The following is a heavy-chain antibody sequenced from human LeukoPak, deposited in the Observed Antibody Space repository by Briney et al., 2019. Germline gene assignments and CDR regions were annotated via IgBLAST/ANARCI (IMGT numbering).Heavy chain of an antibody. CDR1: GGSISSYY. Sequence: SETLSLTCTVSGGSISSYYWSWIRQPPGKGLEGIGYIYYSGSTNYNPSLKSRVTISVDTSKNQFSLKLSSVTAADTAVYYCARASGLLWFGELFPPYYYYYMDVWGKGTTVTVSS. CDR2: IYYSGST. V-gene: IGHV4-59*01. D-gene: IGHD3-10*01. CDR3: ARASGLLWFGELFPPYYYYYMDV. J-gene: IGHJ6*03.